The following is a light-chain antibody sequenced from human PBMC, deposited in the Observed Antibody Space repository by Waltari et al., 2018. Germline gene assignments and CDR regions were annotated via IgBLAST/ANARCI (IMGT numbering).Light chain of an antibody. Sequence: QSILTQPTSVSGAPGQRVTISCTGSSSNIGAGHDVHWYQAFPGTAPKLLIYGNNNRPSGVPDRFSGCKSGSSASLAINGLQAEDEADYYCQSFDSNVRGGVVFGGGTKVTVL. CDR1: SSNIGAGHD. CDR2: GNN. V-gene: IGLV1-40*01. CDR3: QSFDSNVRGGVV. J-gene: IGLJ3*02.